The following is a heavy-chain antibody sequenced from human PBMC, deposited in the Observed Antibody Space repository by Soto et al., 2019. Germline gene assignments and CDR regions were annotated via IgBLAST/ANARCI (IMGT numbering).Heavy chain of an antibody. CDR2: IYYSGTT. Sequence: ESLSVACPVSGGSIRIYYWSWIRQPPGKGLEWIGYIYYSGTTNYNPSLKSRVTISVDTSKNQFSLKLRSVTAADTAVYYCTRTFTILGSEWSYNDYWGQGTPVTVYS. V-gene: IGHV4-59*01. J-gene: IGHJ4*02. D-gene: IGHD2-8*01. CDR3: TRTFTILGSEWSYNDY. CDR1: GGSIRIYY.